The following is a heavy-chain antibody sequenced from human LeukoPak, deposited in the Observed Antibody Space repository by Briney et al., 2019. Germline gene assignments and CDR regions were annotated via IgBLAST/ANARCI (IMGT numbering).Heavy chain of an antibody. Sequence: SQTLSLTCTVSGGSISSGSYYWSWIRQPAGKGLEWIGRIYTSGSTNYNPSLKSRVTISVDTSKNQFSLKLSSVTAADTAVYYCARALTYYYDSSGSLNWFDPWGQGTLVTVSS. CDR1: GGSISSGSYY. CDR3: ARALTYYYDSSGSLNWFDP. D-gene: IGHD3-22*01. V-gene: IGHV4-61*02. J-gene: IGHJ5*02. CDR2: IYTSGST.